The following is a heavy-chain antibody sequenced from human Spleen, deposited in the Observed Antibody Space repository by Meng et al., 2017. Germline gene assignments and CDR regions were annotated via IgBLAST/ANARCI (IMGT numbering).Heavy chain of an antibody. CDR3: ARDPGGGRGYSGEKDY. CDR1: GFTFSTSW. J-gene: IGHJ4*02. V-gene: IGHV3-7*01. Sequence: GGSLRLSCAASGFTFSTSWMSWVRQAPGKGLEWVANIKQDGSEKYYADSVKGRFTISRDNAENSLFLQMNSLTVEDTAVYYCARDPGGGRGYSGEKDYWGQGTLVTVSS. D-gene: IGHD5-12*01. CDR2: IKQDGSEK.